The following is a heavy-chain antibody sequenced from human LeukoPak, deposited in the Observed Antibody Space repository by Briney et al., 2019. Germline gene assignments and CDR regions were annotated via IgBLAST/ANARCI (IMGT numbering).Heavy chain of an antibody. V-gene: IGHV3-74*01. Sequence: GGSLRLSCAASGFTFSSYWMHWVRQAPGKGLVWVSRINSDGSSTSYADSVKGRFTISRDNAKNTLYLQMNSLRAEDTAVYYCANYGRTMMGFDYWGQGTLVTVSS. D-gene: IGHD3-22*01. J-gene: IGHJ4*02. CDR1: GFTFSSYW. CDR3: ANYGRTMMGFDY. CDR2: INSDGSST.